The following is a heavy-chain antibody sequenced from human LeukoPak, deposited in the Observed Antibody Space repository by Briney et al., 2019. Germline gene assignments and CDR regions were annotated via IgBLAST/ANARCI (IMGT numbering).Heavy chain of an antibody. J-gene: IGHJ4*02. CDR1: GGSISSYH. Sequence: SETLSLTCTVSGGSISSYHWSWIRQPPGKGLEWIGYIYSSGSTNYNPSLESRVTISVDTSKNQLSLKLSSVTAAETAVYYCARLGYTSNWYKIDYWGQGTLVTVSS. CDR3: ARLGYTSNWYKIDY. V-gene: IGHV4-59*08. CDR2: IYSSGST. D-gene: IGHD6-13*01.